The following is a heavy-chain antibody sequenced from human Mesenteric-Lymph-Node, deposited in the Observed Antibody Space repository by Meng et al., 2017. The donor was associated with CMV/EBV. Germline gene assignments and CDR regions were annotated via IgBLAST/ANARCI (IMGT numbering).Heavy chain of an antibody. CDR2: ISASSHSI. Sequence: GESLKISCAASGFTFNIYSMNWVRQAPGKGLEWVSSISASSHSIYYADSVMGRFTISRDNAKNSVYLQMNTLRAEDTAVYYCAKDSTRYCSSTSCYSHDAFDIWGQGTMVTVSS. V-gene: IGHV3-21*01. CDR3: AKDSTRYCSSTSCYSHDAFDI. J-gene: IGHJ3*02. CDR1: GFTFNIYS. D-gene: IGHD2-2*01.